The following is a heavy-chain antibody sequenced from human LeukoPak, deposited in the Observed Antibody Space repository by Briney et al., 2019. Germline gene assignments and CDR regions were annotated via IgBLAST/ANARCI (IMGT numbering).Heavy chain of an antibody. CDR1: GYSFSNYW. Sequence: GESLKISCQSSGYSFSNYWIGWLRQTPGKGLEWLAFIYPGDSDTQYSPSFQGQVTISADKSVTTAYLQWSSLKASDTAIYYCARQYDLLAGPYYFHYWGQGTLVTVSS. CDR3: ARQYDLLAGPYYFHY. J-gene: IGHJ4*02. CDR2: IYPGDSDT. D-gene: IGHD3-9*01. V-gene: IGHV5-51*01.